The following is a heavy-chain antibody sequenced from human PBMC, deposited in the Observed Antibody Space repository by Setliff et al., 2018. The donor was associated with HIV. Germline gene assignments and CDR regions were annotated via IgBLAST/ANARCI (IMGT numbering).Heavy chain of an antibody. CDR2: IYYSGTT. V-gene: IGHV4-39*02. D-gene: IGHD3-22*01. Sequence: SETLSLPCTVSGGSVSSSSYFWGWIRQPPGTGLEWIGNIYYSGTTFYNPSLKSRVSISVDTSTDHFSLKLSSVTAANTAVYYCARTPGTHYYDRSANFHYFDYWG. CDR3: ARTPGTHYYDRSANFHYFDY. CDR1: GGSVSSSSYF. J-gene: IGHJ4*01.